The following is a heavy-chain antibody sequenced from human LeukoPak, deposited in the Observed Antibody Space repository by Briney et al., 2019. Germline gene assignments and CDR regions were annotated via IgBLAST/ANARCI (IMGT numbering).Heavy chain of an antibody. Sequence: PGGSLRLSCAASGSTFSSYTTSWVRQAPGKGLEWVSSITSTSRSIYYADSVKGRFTISRDNAKNSLYLQMNSLRAEDTAVYYCARASPVDYWGQGTLVTVSS. CDR1: GSTFSSYT. J-gene: IGHJ4*02. V-gene: IGHV3-21*01. CDR3: ARASPVDY. CDR2: ITSTSRSI.